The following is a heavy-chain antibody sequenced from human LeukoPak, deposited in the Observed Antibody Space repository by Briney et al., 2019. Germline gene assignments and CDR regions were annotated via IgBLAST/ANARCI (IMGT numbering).Heavy chain of an antibody. Sequence: PGGSLRLSCAASGFTFRSYGMYSVRQAPGKGLGWVAVISYHESNKYYADSVKGRFTISRDNSKNTLYLQMNSLRGEDTAVYYCARDRRATRDDAFDIWGQGTMVTVSS. D-gene: IGHD5-12*01. CDR1: GFTFRSYG. V-gene: IGHV3-30*03. J-gene: IGHJ3*02. CDR3: ARDRRATRDDAFDI. CDR2: ISYHESNK.